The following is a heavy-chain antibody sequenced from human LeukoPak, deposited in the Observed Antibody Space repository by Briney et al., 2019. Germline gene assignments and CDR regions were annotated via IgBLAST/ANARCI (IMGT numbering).Heavy chain of an antibody. CDR2: IVVGTGNT. CDR3: AAPDSYTGSYSY. D-gene: IGHD1-26*01. V-gene: IGHV1-58*01. Sequence: GASVKVSCKASGFTFSCSAVQWVRQARGQRLEWIGWIVVGTGNTNYAQRFQGRVTITRDMSTSTSYMELSSLRSEDTAVYYCAAPDSYTGSYSYWGQGTLVTVSS. J-gene: IGHJ4*02. CDR1: GFTFSCSA.